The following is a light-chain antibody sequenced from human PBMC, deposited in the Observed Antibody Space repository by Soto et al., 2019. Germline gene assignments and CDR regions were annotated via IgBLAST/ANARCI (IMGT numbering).Light chain of an antibody. CDR1: QSVSSN. V-gene: IGKV3-15*01. Sequence: EIVMTQSPATLSVSPGERATLSCRASQSVSSNLAWYQQKPGQAPRLLIYGASTRATGIPGRFSGSGSGTEFTITISSLQSEDFAVFYCQQYNNWPFTFGPGTKVDIK. CDR2: GAS. CDR3: QQYNNWPFT. J-gene: IGKJ3*01.